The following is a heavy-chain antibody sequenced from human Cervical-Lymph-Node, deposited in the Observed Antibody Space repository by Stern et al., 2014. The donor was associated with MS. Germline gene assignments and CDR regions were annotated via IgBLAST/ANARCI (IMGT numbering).Heavy chain of an antibody. D-gene: IGHD5-24*01. CDR3: ARGRDGYKSHFDY. CDR1: CGSISSGGYY. V-gene: IGHV4-31*03. J-gene: IGHJ4*02. Sequence: QLQLQESGPGLVKPSQTLSLTCTVSCGSISSGGYYWSWIRQHPGKGLEWIGYIYYIGSTYYNPSLKSRVTISVDTSKNQFSLKLSSVTAADTAVYYCARGRDGYKSHFDYWGQGTLVTVSS. CDR2: IYYIGST.